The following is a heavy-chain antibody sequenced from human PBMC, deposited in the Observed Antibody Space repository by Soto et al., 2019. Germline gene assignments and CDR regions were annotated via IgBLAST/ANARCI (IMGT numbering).Heavy chain of an antibody. CDR2: ISSSSSTI. CDR3: ARDLASDYYYGMDV. Sequence: QPGGSLRLSCAASGFTFSTYSMSWVRQAPGKGLEWISYISSSSSTIYYADSVKGRFTISRDNAKNSLYLQMNSLRAEDTAVYYCARDLASDYYYGMDVWGQGTTVTVSS. CDR1: GFTFSTYS. V-gene: IGHV3-48*01. J-gene: IGHJ6*02.